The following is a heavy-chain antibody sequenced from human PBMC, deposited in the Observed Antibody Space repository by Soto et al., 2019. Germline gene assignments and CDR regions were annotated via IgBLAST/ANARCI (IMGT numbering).Heavy chain of an antibody. CDR1: GFTFSSYA. Sequence: GGSLRLSCAASGFTFSSYAMSWVRQAPGKGLEWVSAISGSGGSTYYADSVKGRFTISRDNSKNTLYLQMNSLRAEDTAVYYCAKDSIGARYFDWLLFFDYWGQGTLVTVSS. CDR3: AKDSIGARYFDWLLFFDY. CDR2: ISGSGGST. D-gene: IGHD3-9*01. J-gene: IGHJ4*02. V-gene: IGHV3-23*01.